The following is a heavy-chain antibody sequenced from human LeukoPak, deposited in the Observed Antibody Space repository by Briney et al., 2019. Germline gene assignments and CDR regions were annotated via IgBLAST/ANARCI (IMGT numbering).Heavy chain of an antibody. CDR1: GYTFTDYY. CDR3: ARGSALRQTTGTTFDY. D-gene: IGHD4-17*01. V-gene: IGHV1-2*02. J-gene: IGHJ4*02. CDR2: INPHSGDT. Sequence: ASVKVSCKASGYTFTDYYMHWVRQAPGQGLEWIGWINPHSGDTHYAERSQGRVTMTRDTSISTAYMDLSSLGSDDTAVYYCARGSALRQTTGTTFDYWGQGTLVTVSS.